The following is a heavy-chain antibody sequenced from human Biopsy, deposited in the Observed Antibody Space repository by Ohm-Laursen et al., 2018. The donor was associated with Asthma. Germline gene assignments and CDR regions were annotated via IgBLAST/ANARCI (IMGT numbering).Heavy chain of an antibody. D-gene: IGHD3-3*01. CDR3: ARSIYDFWSGYYGMDV. CDR1: GFSFNSYG. Sequence: SLRLSCAAPGFSFNSYGMHWVRQAPGKGLEWVAVMSFDGRQTYYADSVKGRFTISRDNSKNTLYLQMNSPRAEDTAVYYCARSIYDFWSGYYGMDVWGQGTTVTVSS. CDR2: MSFDGRQT. J-gene: IGHJ6*02. V-gene: IGHV3-30*03.